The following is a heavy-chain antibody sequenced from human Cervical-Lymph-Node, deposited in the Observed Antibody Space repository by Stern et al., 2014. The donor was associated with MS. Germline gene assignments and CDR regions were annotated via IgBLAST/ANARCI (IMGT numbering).Heavy chain of an antibody. V-gene: IGHV1-2*02. CDR3: AREQWKEGFAT. Sequence: QMQLVQSGAEVKKPGAPVNVSCAASGFVFTGYYLHWVRQAPGQGLEWMGWINLKSGGTNSAQKFHDRVTMTRDTSTNTASLHLASLTSGDTAIYYCAREQWKEGFATWGQGTPVTVSS. J-gene: IGHJ4*02. CDR2: INLKSGGT. CDR1: GFVFTGYY. D-gene: IGHD1-1*01.